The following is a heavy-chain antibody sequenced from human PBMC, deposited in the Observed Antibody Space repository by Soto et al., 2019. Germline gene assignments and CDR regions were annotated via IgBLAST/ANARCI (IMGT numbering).Heavy chain of an antibody. V-gene: IGHV4-4*02. CDR1: GVSIRSHHW. D-gene: IGHD1-1*01. CDR2: IYHGGGT. Sequence: QVQLQESGPGLVKPSGTLSLTCAVSGVSIRSHHWWSWVRQTPGKGLEWIAEIYHGGGTNYNPSLKSRVTISTDESKNQLSLKVNSVSAADTAIYYWVQQTISYTLDVWGQGTTVTVSS. CDR3: VQQTISYTLDV. J-gene: IGHJ6*02.